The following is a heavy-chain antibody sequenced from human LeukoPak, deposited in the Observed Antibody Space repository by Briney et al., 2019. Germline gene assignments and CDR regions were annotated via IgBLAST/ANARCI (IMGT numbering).Heavy chain of an antibody. J-gene: IGHJ5*01. Sequence: GESLKISCKGSGYSFTSYWIGWMRQMPGNGMEWMGSIYPGDSDTRCSPSFQGHVTTSADKSISGSYLQWISLKASDTPIDYCARRGYSGYEGSWFDSWGQGTQVTVSS. CDR2: IYPGDSDT. CDR3: ARRGYSGYEGSWFDS. V-gene: IGHV5-51*01. CDR1: GYSFTSYW. D-gene: IGHD5-12*01.